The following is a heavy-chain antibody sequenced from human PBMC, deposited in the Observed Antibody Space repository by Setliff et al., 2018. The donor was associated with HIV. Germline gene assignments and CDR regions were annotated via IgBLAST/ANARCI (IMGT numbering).Heavy chain of an antibody. J-gene: IGHJ4*02. D-gene: IGHD3-10*01. Sequence: PSETLSLTCAVSGVSISSTSYYWGWIRQPPGKGLEWIGSMYYSGNTYYNPSLKSRVTISIDTSKNQFSLRPSSVTAADTAVYYCARGAPYGSGRHRWNSWGQGTLVTVSS. V-gene: IGHV4-39*07. CDR3: ARGAPYGSGRHRWNS. CDR1: GVSISSTSYY. CDR2: MYYSGNT.